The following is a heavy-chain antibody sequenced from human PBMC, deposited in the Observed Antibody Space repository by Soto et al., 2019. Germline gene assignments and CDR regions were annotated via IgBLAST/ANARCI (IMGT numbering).Heavy chain of an antibody. CDR1: GYTFTNYE. CDR3: ARMASSGSLNWFDP. J-gene: IGHJ5*02. D-gene: IGHD3-10*01. Sequence: ASVKVSCKASGYTFTNYEINWVRQATGQGLEWMGWMNPGSGNTGYAHKFQGRATMTRNISISTAYMELSRLGSDDTAIYYCARMASSGSLNWFDPWGQGTLVTVSS. CDR2: MNPGSGNT. V-gene: IGHV1-8*01.